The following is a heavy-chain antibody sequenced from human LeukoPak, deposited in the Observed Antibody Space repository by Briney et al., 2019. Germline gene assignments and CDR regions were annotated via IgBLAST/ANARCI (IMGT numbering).Heavy chain of an antibody. Sequence: PGGSLRPSCAASGFTFSSYNMNWVRQAPGKGLEWVSYISSSTSTIYYADSVKGRFTISRDNAKNSLYLQMHSLRAEDTAVYYCARDNGYCSGGSCAPVPFDYWGQGTLVTVSS. CDR3: ARDNGYCSGGSCAPVPFDY. CDR2: ISSSTSTI. J-gene: IGHJ4*02. CDR1: GFTFSSYN. V-gene: IGHV3-48*01. D-gene: IGHD2-15*01.